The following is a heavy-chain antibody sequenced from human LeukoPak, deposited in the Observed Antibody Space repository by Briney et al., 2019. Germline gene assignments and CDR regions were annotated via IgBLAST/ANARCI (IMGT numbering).Heavy chain of an antibody. CDR1: GFAFSVYA. J-gene: IGHJ3*02. D-gene: IGHD3-22*01. V-gene: IGHV3-23*01. CDR3: AKDRGGAYYESSVDI. CDR2: INANSGTT. Sequence: GGSLRLSCTASGFAFSVYAMSWLRQPPGKGLEWVSTINANSGTTSYAASVRGRFTISRDNSKNTLYLQMNSLRAEDTAVYYCAKDRGGAYYESSVDIWGQGTMVTVSS.